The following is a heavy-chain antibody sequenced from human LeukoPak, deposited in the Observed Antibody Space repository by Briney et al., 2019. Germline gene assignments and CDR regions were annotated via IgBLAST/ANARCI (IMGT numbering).Heavy chain of an antibody. V-gene: IGHV4-4*07. CDR1: GGSISSYY. D-gene: IGHD6-13*01. CDR2: IYTSGSI. CDR3: ARTGYISSWYKFRFDY. Sequence: SETLSLTCTVSGGSISSYYWSWIRQPAGKGLEWIGRIYTSGSITYNPSLKSRVSMSVDTSKNQFSLKLSSVTAADTAVFYCARTGYISSWYKFRFDYWGQGILVTVSS. J-gene: IGHJ4*02.